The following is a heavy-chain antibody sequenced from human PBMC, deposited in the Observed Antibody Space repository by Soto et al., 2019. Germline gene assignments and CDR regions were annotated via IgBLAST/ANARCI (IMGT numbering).Heavy chain of an antibody. Sequence: SETLSLTCAVSGYSITSDKWWSWIRQPPGKGLQWIGEIYHSGSTKYNPSLKSRVIISVDKSKNQFSLKLSSVTAADTAVYYCARGETQQQRDYWGQGTLVTVSS. CDR3: ARGETQQQRDY. CDR2: IYHSGST. J-gene: IGHJ4*02. V-gene: IGHV4-4*02. CDR1: GYSITSDKW. D-gene: IGHD6-13*01.